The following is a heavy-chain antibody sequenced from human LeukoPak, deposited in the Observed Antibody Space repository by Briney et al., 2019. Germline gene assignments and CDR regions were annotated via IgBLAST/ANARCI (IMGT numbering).Heavy chain of an antibody. CDR1: GGSISSYY. V-gene: IGHV4-59*01. D-gene: IGHD1-26*01. CDR2: IYYSGST. CDR3: ASLGIVGATADY. J-gene: IGHJ4*02. Sequence: SETLSLTCTVSGGSISSYYWSWIRQPPGKGLEWIGYIYYSGSTNYNPSLKSRVTISVDTSKNQFSLKLSSVTAADTAVYYCASLGIVGATADYWGQGTLVTVSS.